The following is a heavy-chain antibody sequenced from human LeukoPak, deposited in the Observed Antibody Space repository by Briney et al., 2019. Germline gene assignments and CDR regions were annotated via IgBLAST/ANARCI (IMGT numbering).Heavy chain of an antibody. CDR2: IYYSGST. J-gene: IGHJ4*02. CDR1: GGSISSYY. Sequence: SETLSLTCTVSGGSISSYYWSWIRQPPGKGLEWIGYIYYSGSTNYNPSLKSRVTVSVDTSKNQFSLKLSSVTAADTAVYYCARGYCSGGSCLSDYWGQGTLVTVSS. D-gene: IGHD2-15*01. CDR3: ARGYCSGGSCLSDY. V-gene: IGHV4-59*01.